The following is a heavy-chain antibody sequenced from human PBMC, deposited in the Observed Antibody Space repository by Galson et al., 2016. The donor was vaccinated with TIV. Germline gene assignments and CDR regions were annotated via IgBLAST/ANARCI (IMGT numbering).Heavy chain of an antibody. J-gene: IGHJ3*02. CDR3: TRAAGKNGASCHATCETFDI. V-gene: IGHV6-1*01. Sequence: CAISRDSVSSDSAAWNWVRQSPSRGLEWLGRTYYRSRWYYDYKVSVKSRITINPDTSKNQFSLQLNSVTPEDTAVYYCTRAAGKNGASCHATCETFDIWGQGTMVTVSS. D-gene: IGHD3-10*01. CDR1: RDSVSSDSAA. CDR2: TYYRSRWYY.